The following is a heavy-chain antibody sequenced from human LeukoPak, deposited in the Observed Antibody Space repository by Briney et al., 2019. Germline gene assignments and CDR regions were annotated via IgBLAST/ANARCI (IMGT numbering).Heavy chain of an antibody. D-gene: IGHD3-9*01. CDR3: ARLADYYDILTGYYTQYYFDY. CDR1: GYSIRSGYY. J-gene: IGHJ4*02. V-gene: IGHV4-38-2*01. Sequence: PSETLSLTCAVSGYSIRSGYYWGWIRQPPGKGLEWIGSIYHSGSTYYNPSLKSRVTISVDTSKNQFSLKLSSVTAADTAVYYCARLADYYDILTGYYTQYYFDYWGQETLVTVSS. CDR2: IYHSGST.